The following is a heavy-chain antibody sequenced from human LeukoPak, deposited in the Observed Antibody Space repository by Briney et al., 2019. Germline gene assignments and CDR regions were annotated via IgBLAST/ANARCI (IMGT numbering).Heavy chain of an antibody. CDR3: ATPPLYSSSWYYFDY. J-gene: IGHJ4*02. V-gene: IGHV1-3*01. Sequence: AGNGNTKYSQKFQGRVTITRDTSASTAYMELSSLRSEDTAVYYCATPPLYSSSWYYFDYWGQGTLVTVSS. D-gene: IGHD6-13*01. CDR2: AGNGNT.